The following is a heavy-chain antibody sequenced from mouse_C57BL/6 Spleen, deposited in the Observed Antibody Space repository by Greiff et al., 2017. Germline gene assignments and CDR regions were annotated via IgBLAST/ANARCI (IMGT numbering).Heavy chain of an antibody. CDR3: TRQWGYAMDY. J-gene: IGHJ4*01. Sequence: QVQLQQSGAELVRPGASVTLSCKASGYTFTDYEMHWVQQTPVHGLEWIGAIDPESGGTASNQKFKGKAILTADKSSSTAYMELRSLTSEDSAVYYCTRQWGYAMDYWGQGTSVTVSS. CDR1: GYTFTDYE. CDR2: IDPESGGT. V-gene: IGHV1-15*01.